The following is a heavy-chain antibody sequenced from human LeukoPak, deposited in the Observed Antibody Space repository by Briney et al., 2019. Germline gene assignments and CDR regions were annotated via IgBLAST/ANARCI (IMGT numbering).Heavy chain of an antibody. V-gene: IGHV3-7*01. Sequence: PGGSLRLSCAASGFTFSSYWMSWVRQAPGKGLEWVANIKQDGSEKYYVDSVKGRFTISRDNAKNSLYLQMNSLRAEDTAVYNCARDTAMVYYFDYWGQGSLVTVPS. J-gene: IGHJ4*02. CDR1: GFTFSSYW. CDR3: ARDTAMVYYFDY. D-gene: IGHD5-18*01. CDR2: IKQDGSEK.